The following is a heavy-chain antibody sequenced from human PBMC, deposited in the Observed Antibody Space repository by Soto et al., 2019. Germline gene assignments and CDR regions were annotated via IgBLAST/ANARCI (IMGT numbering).Heavy chain of an antibody. D-gene: IGHD3-22*01. CDR1: EFTFNNYG. Sequence: GGSLRLSCAASEFTFNNYGMSWVRQAPGKGLEWVSGISGSGGSTYYADSVKGRFTISRGNSKNTLYLQMDSLRVEDTAVYYCARARTFYYDSGFDYWGQGTLVTVSS. J-gene: IGHJ4*02. V-gene: IGHV3-23*01. CDR2: ISGSGGST. CDR3: ARARTFYYDSGFDY.